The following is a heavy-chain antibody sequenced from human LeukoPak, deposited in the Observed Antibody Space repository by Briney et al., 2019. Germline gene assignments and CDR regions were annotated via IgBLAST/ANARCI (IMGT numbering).Heavy chain of an antibody. CDR2: IYYRGST. V-gene: IGHV4-59*01. J-gene: IGHJ5*02. CDR3: AIQLVYDILTGHKDWFDP. Sequence: SETLSLTCTVSGGSISSYYWSWIRQPPGKGLEWIGYIYYRGSTKYNPSLKSRVTISGDTSKNQFSLKLSSVTAADTAVYYCAIQLVYDILTGHKDWFDPWGQGTLVTVSS. D-gene: IGHD3-9*01. CDR1: GGSISSYY.